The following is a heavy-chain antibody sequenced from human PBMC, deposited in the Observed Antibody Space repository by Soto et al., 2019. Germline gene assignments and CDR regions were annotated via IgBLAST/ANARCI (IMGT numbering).Heavy chain of an antibody. J-gene: IGHJ4*02. V-gene: IGHV3-15*01. CDR2: IKSKTDGGTT. Sequence: VQLQESGPGLVKPSQTLSLTCTVSGGSISSGGYYWSWIRQHPGKGLEWVGRIKSKTDGGTTDYAAPVKGRFTISRDDSKNTLYLQMNSLKTEDTAVYYCTTDQYSSSWWDVDYWGQGTLVTVSS. CDR1: GGSISSGGYY. D-gene: IGHD6-13*01. CDR3: TTDQYSSSWWDVDY.